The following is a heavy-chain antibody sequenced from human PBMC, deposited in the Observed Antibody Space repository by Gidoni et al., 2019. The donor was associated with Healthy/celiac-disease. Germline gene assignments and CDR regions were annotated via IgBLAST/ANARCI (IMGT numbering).Heavy chain of an antibody. CDR1: GFTFSSYA. CDR2: ISYDGSNK. Sequence: QVQLVESGGGEVKPGRSRRLSCADSGFTFSSYAIHWVRQAPGKGLEWVAVISYDGSNKYYAASVKCRFTISRDNSKNTLYLQMNSLRAEDTAVYYCARDLGYSYGYYYYGMYVWGQGTTVTVSS. J-gene: IGHJ6*02. D-gene: IGHD5-18*01. CDR3: ARDLGYSYGYYYYGMYV. V-gene: IGHV3-30-3*01.